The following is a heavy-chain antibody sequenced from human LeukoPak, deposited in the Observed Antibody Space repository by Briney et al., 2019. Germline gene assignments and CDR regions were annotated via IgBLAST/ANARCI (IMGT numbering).Heavy chain of an antibody. Sequence: GGSLRLSCAASGFTVSGNYMNWVRQAPGKGLEWVSVIYSGGSTYYADPVKARFTISRDNSKNTVYIQMNSLRAEDTAVYYCARSAGSSGSYRYFDYWGQGTLVTVSS. D-gene: IGHD3-22*01. CDR1: GFTVSGNY. J-gene: IGHJ4*02. CDR3: ARSAGSSGSYRYFDY. V-gene: IGHV3-66*01. CDR2: IYSGGST.